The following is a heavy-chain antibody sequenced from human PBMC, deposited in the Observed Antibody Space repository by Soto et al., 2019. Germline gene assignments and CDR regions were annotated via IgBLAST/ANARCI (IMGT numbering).Heavy chain of an antibody. CDR1: GYSFTSYW. Sequence: GESLKISCKGSGYSFTSYWIGWVRQMPGKGLEWMGIIYPGDSDTRYSPSFQGQDTISADKSISTAYLQWSSLKASDTAMYYCARLQYYYGSGSSDYYYYGMDVWGQGTTVTVSS. D-gene: IGHD3-10*01. CDR2: IYPGDSDT. V-gene: IGHV5-51*01. J-gene: IGHJ6*02. CDR3: ARLQYYYGSGSSDYYYYGMDV.